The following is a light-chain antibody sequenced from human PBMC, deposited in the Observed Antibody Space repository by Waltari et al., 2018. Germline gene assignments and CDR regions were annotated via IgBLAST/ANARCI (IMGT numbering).Light chain of an antibody. CDR3: QQRKNWPLT. CDR2: DTS. J-gene: IGKJ4*01. Sequence: EIVLTQSPATLSLSPGEGATLSCRASQNVSSFLAWYQQRPGQAPRLLIYDTSNRATGTPVRFSGSGSATDFTLTISSLEPEDFAVYYCQQRKNWPLTFGGGTKVEIK. CDR1: QNVSSF. V-gene: IGKV3-11*01.